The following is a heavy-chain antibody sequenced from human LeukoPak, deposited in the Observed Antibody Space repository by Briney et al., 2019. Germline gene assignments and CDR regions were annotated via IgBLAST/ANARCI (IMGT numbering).Heavy chain of an antibody. J-gene: IGHJ4*02. CDR1: GFTFSSYS. Sequence: GGSLRLSCAASGFTFSSYSMNWVRQAPGKGLEWVSSISSSSSYIYYADSVKGRFTISRDNAKNSLYLQMNSLRAEDTAVYYCAKDGVVRGLGPYYFDSWGQGSLVTVSS. CDR2: ISSSSSYI. CDR3: AKDGVVRGLGPYYFDS. D-gene: IGHD3-10*01. V-gene: IGHV3-21*01.